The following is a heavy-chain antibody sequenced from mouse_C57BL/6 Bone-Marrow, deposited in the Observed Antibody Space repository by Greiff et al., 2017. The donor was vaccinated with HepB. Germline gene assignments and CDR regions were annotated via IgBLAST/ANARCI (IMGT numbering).Heavy chain of an antibody. D-gene: IGHD1-1*01. CDR2: IWWDDDK. Sequence: QVTLKVSGPGILQPSQTLSLTCSFSGFSLSTFGMGVGWIRQPSGKGLEWLAHIWWDDDKYYNPALKSRLTISKDTSKNQVFLKIANVDTADTAKYYCARDYYGSSYWYFDVWGTGTTVTVSS. CDR3: ARDYYGSSYWYFDV. V-gene: IGHV8-8*01. CDR1: GFSLSTFGMG. J-gene: IGHJ1*03.